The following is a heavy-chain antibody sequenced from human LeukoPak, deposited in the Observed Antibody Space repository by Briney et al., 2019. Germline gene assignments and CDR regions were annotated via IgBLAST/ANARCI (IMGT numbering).Heavy chain of an antibody. D-gene: IGHD1-26*01. Sequence: PGGSLRLSCAASTFTFSSYWMSWVRQAPGKGLEWVANIKQDGSDKYYVDSVKGRFTISRDNAKNSLYLQMNSLRAEDTAVYYCARDTAVGALDYWGQGTLVTVSS. V-gene: IGHV3-7*01. CDR1: TFTFSSYW. CDR2: IKQDGSDK. CDR3: ARDTAVGALDY. J-gene: IGHJ4*02.